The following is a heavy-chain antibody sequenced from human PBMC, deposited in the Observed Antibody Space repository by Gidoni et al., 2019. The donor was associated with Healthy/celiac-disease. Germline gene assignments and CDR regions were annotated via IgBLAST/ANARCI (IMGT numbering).Heavy chain of an antibody. V-gene: IGHV1-24*01. CDR2: FDPEDGET. D-gene: IGHD2-2*01. J-gene: IGHJ5*02. CDR1: GYPPTELS. CDR3: ATIPLTLSRNWFDP. Sequence: QVQLVQSGAEVKKPGASVKVSCKVSGYPPTELSMPWVRQAPGKGLEWMGGFDPEDGETIYAQKFQGRVTMTEDTSTDTAYMELSSLRSEDTAVYYCATIPLTLSRNWFDPWGQGTLVTVSS.